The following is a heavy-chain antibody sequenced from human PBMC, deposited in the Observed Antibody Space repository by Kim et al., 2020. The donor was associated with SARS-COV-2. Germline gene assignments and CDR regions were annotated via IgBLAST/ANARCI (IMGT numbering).Heavy chain of an antibody. J-gene: IGHJ4*02. CDR3: ARRGDGYNPFDY. D-gene: IGHD5-12*01. CDR2: IYYSGST. Sequence: SETLSLTCTVSGGSISSSSYYWGWIRQPPGKGLEWIGSIYYSGSTYYNPSLKSRVTISVDTSKNQFSLKLSSVTAADTAVYYCARRGDGYNPFDYWGQGTLVTVSS. V-gene: IGHV4-39*01. CDR1: GGSISSSSYY.